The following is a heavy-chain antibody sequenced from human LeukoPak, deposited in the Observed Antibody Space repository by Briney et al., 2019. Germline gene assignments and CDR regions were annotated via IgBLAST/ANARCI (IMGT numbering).Heavy chain of an antibody. Sequence: GGSLRLFCAASGYTFSSYAMRCVRDAPGRGLEWVSDISGSGGSTYYADYVKGRFTISRNNSKNTLYLQMNSLRAEDTAVYYCAKALGVVPAAMDAFDIWGQGTMVTVSS. D-gene: IGHD2-2*01. V-gene: IGHV3-23*01. CDR2: ISGSGGST. J-gene: IGHJ3*02. CDR3: AKALGVVPAAMDAFDI. CDR1: GYTFSSYA.